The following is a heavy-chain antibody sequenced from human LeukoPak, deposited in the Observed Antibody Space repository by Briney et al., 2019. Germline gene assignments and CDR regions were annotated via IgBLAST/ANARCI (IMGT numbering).Heavy chain of an antibody. D-gene: IGHD3-10*01. CDR2: IYYSGST. Sequence: SQTLSLTCTVSGGSISSGSYYWSWIRQPPGKGLEWIGYIYYSGSTYYNPSLKSRVTISVDTSKNQFSLKLSSVTAADTAVYYCARVGVRGVIITSDYFDYWGQGTLVTVSS. V-gene: IGHV4-30-4*08. CDR3: ARVGVRGVIITSDYFDY. J-gene: IGHJ4*02. CDR1: GGSISSGSYY.